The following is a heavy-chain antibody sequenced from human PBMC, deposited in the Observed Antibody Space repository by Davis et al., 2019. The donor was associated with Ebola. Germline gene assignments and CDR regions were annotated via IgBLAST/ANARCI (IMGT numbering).Heavy chain of an antibody. V-gene: IGHV1-69*06. Sequence: SVRVSCKASGGTFSSYAISWVRQAPGQGLEWMGDVIPMFGTAKYAQKFQGRVTLTADTSTSTAYMELSSLASADTAMYYCGRGEEGDDFWNGLMATWGQGTLVTVSS. CDR3: GRGEEGDDFWNGLMAT. D-gene: IGHD3-3*01. CDR1: GGTFSSYA. CDR2: VIPMFGTA. J-gene: IGHJ4*01.